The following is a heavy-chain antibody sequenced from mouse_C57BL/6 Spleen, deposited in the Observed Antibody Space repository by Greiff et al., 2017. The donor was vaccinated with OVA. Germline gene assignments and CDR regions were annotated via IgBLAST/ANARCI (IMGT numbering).Heavy chain of an antibody. V-gene: IGHV1-82*01. CDR2: IYPGDGDT. D-gene: IGHD1-1*01. J-gene: IGHJ2*01. CDR3: ARFYYGSGGYFDY. Sequence: VQVVESGPELVKPGASVKISCKASGYAFSSSWMNWVKQRPGKGLEWIGRIYPGDGDTNYNGKFKGKATLTADKSSSTAYMQLSSLTSEDSAVYFCARFYYGSGGYFDYWGQGTTLTVSS. CDR1: GYAFSSSW.